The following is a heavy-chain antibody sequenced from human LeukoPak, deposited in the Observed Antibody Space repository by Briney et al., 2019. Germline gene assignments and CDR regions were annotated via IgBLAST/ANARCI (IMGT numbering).Heavy chain of an antibody. D-gene: IGHD5-18*01. Sequence: SLRLSCAASGFTFSSYGMHWVRQAPGKGLEWVAVISYDGSNKYYADSVKGRFTISRDNSKNTLYLQMNSLRAEDTAVYYCAKDTAQGYTYGTIEQDYWGQGTLVTVSS. CDR3: AKDTAQGYTYGTIEQDY. CDR2: ISYDGSNK. J-gene: IGHJ4*02. CDR1: GFTFSSYG. V-gene: IGHV3-30*18.